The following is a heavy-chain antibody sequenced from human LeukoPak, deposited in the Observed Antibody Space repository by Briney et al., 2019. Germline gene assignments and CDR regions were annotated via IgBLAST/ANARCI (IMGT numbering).Heavy chain of an antibody. CDR2: IYSGGST. V-gene: IGHV3-66*04. CDR3: ARPYYDILTGYSHDAFDI. Sequence: GGSLRLSCAASGFTFSSYAMSWVRQAPGKGLEWVSVIYSGGSTYYADSVKGRFTISRDNSKNTLYLQMNSLRAEDTAVYYCARPYYDILTGYSHDAFDIWGQGTMVTVSS. D-gene: IGHD3-9*01. J-gene: IGHJ3*02. CDR1: GFTFSSYA.